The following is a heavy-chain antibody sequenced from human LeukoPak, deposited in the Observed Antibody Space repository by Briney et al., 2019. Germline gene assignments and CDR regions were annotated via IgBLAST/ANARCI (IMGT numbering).Heavy chain of an antibody. J-gene: IGHJ4*02. CDR3: ARRFYSDYNVN. V-gene: IGHV4-34*01. Sequence: SETLSLTCAVYGGSFSGYYWSWIRQPPGKGLEWIGEINHSGSTNYNPSLKSRVTISVDTSKDQVSLKLNSVTAADTALYSCARRFYSDYNVNWGQGTLVTVSS. CDR1: GGSFSGYY. D-gene: IGHD3-16*01. CDR2: INHSGST.